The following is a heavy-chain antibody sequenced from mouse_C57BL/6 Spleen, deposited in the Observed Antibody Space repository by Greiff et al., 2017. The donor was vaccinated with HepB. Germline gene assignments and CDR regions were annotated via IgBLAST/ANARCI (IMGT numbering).Heavy chain of an antibody. CDR2: INPNYGTT. D-gene: IGHD2-5*01. Sequence: EVKLQQSGPELVKPGASVKISCKASGYSFTDYNMNWVKQSNGKSLEWIGVINPNYGTTSYNQKFKGKATLTVDQSSSTAYMQLNSLTSEDSAVYYCASYSKPFYYAMDYWGQGTSVTVSS. J-gene: IGHJ4*01. V-gene: IGHV1-39*01. CDR1: GYSFTDYN. CDR3: ASYSKPFYYAMDY.